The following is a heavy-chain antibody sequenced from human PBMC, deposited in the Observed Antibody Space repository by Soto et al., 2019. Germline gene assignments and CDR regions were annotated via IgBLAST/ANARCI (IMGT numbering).Heavy chain of an antibody. J-gene: IGHJ5*02. CDR3: ARDQLEGNWFDL. V-gene: IGHV4-30-2*01. CDR1: GGSISSGGYS. Sequence: SETLSHTCAVSGGSISSGGYSWNWIRQPPGKGLEWIGYIYHSGSTLYNPSLKSRVTISVDKSKNQFSLKLSSVTAADTAVYYCARDQLEGNWFDLWGQGTLVTVSS. D-gene: IGHD1-1*01. CDR2: IYHSGST.